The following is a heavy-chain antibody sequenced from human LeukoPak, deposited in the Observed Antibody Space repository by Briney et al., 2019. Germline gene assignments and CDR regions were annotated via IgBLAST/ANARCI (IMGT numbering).Heavy chain of an antibody. D-gene: IGHD6-19*01. CDR3: ARQYSSGWYPTFAFDY. CDR2: IYTSGST. V-gene: IGHV4-61*02. CDR1: GDSISSGIHY. Sequence: PSQTLSLTCTVSGDSISSGIHYWNWIRQPAGKGLEWIGRIYTSGSTNYNPSLKSRVTISLDTSKNQFSLKLSSVTAADTAVYYCARQYSSGWYPTFAFDYWGQGTLVTVSS. J-gene: IGHJ4*02.